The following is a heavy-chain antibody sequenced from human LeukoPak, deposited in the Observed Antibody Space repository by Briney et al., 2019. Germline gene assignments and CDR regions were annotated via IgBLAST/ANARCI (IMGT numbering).Heavy chain of an antibody. CDR1: GFTFSSYA. Sequence: GGSLRLSCAASGFTFSSYAMSWVRQAPGKGLEWVSTFSGSGGSTYYADSVKGRFTISRDNSKNTLYLQMNSLRAEDTAVYYCAKGNDILTGYSHSEYFQHWGQGTLVTVSS. V-gene: IGHV3-23*01. J-gene: IGHJ1*01. D-gene: IGHD3-9*01. CDR2: FSGSGGST. CDR3: AKGNDILTGYSHSEYFQH.